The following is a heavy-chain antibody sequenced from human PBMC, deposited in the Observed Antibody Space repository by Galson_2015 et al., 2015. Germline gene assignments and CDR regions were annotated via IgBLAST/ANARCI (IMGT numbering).Heavy chain of an antibody. CDR2: ASSDDSAA. D-gene: IGHD2-2*01. J-gene: IGHJ4*02. V-gene: IGHV3-23*01. CDR3: AKRKYCSSTTCYGFDY. Sequence: SLRLSCATSGFPFSNYAMSWVRQAPGKGLEWVSAASSDDSAAYYADSVKGRFTISRDNSKNTLYLQMNNLRAEDTALYYCAKRKYCSSTTCYGFDYWGQGTLVTVSS. CDR1: GFPFSNYA.